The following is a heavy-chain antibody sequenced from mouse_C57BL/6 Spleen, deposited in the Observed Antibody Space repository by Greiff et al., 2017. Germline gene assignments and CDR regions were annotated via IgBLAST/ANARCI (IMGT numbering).Heavy chain of an antibody. J-gene: IGHJ2*01. D-gene: IGHD2-4*01. CDR2: INPSTGGT. CDR1: GYSFTGYY. V-gene: IGHV1-42*01. Sequence: EVQLQQSGPELVKPGASVKISCKASGYSFTGYYMNWVKQSPEKSLEWIGEINPSTGGTTYNQKFKAKATLTVDKSSSTAYMQLKSLTSEDSAVYYCARSPYDYPFDYWGQGTTLTVSS. CDR3: ARSPYDYPFDY.